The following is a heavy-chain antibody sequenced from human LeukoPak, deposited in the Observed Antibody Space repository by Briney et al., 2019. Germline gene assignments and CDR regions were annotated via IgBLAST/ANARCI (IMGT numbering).Heavy chain of an antibody. J-gene: IGHJ4*02. CDR3: AEIHGYSYGYVY. CDR1: GFTFNTAV. V-gene: IGHV3-23*01. CDR2: ISSDGIST. D-gene: IGHD5-18*01. Sequence: GGSLRLSCAASGFTFNTAVMSWVRQAPGKGLEWVSTISSDGISTYYADSVKGRFTISRDNSRNTLWLQMNTLRAEDTAVYYCAEIHGYSYGYVYWGQGTLVTVSS.